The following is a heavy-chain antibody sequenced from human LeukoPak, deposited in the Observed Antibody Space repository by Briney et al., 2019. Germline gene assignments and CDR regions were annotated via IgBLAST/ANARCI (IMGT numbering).Heavy chain of an antibody. CDR1: GFTFSSYA. V-gene: IGHV3-30-3*01. CDR2: ISYDGSNK. CDR3: ARELDY. Sequence: PGGSLRLSCAASGFTFSSYAMHWVRQAPGKGLEWVAVISYDGSNKYYADSVKGRFTISRGNSKNTLYLQMNSLRAEDTAVYYCARELDYWGQGTLVTVSS. J-gene: IGHJ4*02.